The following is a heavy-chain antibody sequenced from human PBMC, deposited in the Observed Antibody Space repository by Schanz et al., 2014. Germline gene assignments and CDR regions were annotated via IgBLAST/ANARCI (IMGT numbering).Heavy chain of an antibody. D-gene: IGHD3-10*01. CDR3: ARAQGVIRLYYGVDV. CDR1: GFTVSSNY. Sequence: AQLVESGGGVVQPGRSLRLSCAASGFTVSSNYMSWVRQAPGKGLEWVSYISGSSSTKYYADSVKGRFTISRDNSNNTVYLQMNSLRSDDAAVYYCARAQGVIRLYYGVDVWGQGTTVTVSS. J-gene: IGHJ6*02. CDR2: ISGSSSTK. V-gene: IGHV3-48*01.